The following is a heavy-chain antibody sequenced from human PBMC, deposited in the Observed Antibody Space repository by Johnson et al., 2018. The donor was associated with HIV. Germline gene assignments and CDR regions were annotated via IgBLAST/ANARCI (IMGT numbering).Heavy chain of an antibody. V-gene: IGHV3-53*01. CDR3: ARRDAALVTAAFDI. D-gene: IGHD5-18*01. CDR2: IYNDDST. Sequence: VQLVESGGGLIQPGGSLRLSCAASGFIVSTNYMSWVRQAPGKGLEWVSVIYNDDSTYYAASVKGRFTISRDIAKNTLSLQMNSLRAEDTAVYYCARRDAALVTAAFDIWGQGTMVTVSS. CDR1: GFIVSTNY. J-gene: IGHJ3*02.